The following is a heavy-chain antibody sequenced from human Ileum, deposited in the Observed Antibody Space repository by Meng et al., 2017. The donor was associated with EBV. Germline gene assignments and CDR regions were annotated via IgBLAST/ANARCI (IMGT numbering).Heavy chain of an antibody. CDR2: IYRSGSS. CDR3: ARDPAYPRGLFDS. D-gene: IGHD3-10*01. CDR1: GDSISNSDHY. J-gene: IGHJ4*02. Sequence: QVPPQESGPGMVKPSGTLSLTCSVSGDSISNSDHYWNWIRRSPGKGLEWIASIYRSGSSYFDPSLKSRVSLSLDTSKNQFSLKLSSVTAADTALYYCARDPAYPRGLFDSWGQGILVTVSS. V-gene: IGHV4-39*07.